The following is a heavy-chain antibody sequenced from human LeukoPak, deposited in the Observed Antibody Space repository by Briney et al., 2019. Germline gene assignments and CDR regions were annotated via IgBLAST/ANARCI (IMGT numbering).Heavy chain of an antibody. CDR2: INHSGST. J-gene: IGHJ3*02. V-gene: IGHV4-34*01. D-gene: IGHD3-22*01. CDR3: ARGNYYDSSPLNDAFDI. Sequence: SETLSLTCAVYGGSFSGYYWSWIRQPPGKGLEWIGEINHSGSTNYNPSLKSRVTISVDTSKNQFSLKLSSVTAADTAVYYCARGNYYDSSPLNDAFDIWGQGTMVTVSS. CDR1: GGSFSGYY.